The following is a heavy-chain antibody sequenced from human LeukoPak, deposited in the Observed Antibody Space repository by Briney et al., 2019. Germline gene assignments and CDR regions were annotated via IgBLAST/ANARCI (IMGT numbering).Heavy chain of an antibody. Sequence: GGSLRLSCAASGFTFSTHSMSWVRQAPGKGLEWVSSIYSSSSHTYYADSMKGRFTISRDKAKNTLFLQMNSLRAEDTAVYYCGKDCRTQCDGYSPQYLFAYWGRGPWSQCPQ. D-gene: IGHD5-24*01. J-gene: IGHJ4*02. CDR1: GFTFSTHS. V-gene: IGHV3-21*04. CDR2: IYSSSSHT. CDR3: GKDCRTQCDGYSPQYLFAY.